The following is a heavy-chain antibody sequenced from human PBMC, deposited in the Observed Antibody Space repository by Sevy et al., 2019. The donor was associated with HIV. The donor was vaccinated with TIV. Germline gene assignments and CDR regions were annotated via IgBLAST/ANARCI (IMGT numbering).Heavy chain of an antibody. Sequence: ASVKVSCKASGYTFTGYYMHWVRQAPGQGLEWMGRINPNSGDTNYAQKFQGRVTMTRDTSISTAYMGLSRLGSDDTAVYYCARGSITMIVVVRENWFDPWGQGTLVTVSS. CDR3: ARGSITMIVVVRENWFDP. CDR1: GYTFTGYY. J-gene: IGHJ5*02. CDR2: INPNSGDT. D-gene: IGHD3-22*01. V-gene: IGHV1-2*06.